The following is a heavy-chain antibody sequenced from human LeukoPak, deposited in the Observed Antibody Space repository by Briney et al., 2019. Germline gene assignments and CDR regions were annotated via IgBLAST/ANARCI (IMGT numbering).Heavy chain of an antibody. CDR1: GDSISSYY. D-gene: IGHD5-12*01. V-gene: IGHV4-59*01. CDR3: ARAPYGGYGSFDY. J-gene: IGHJ4*02. Sequence: SETLSLTCTVSGDSISSYYWTWIRQPSGKRLEWIGYIYYSGSTNYNPSLKSRVTISVDTSKNQFSLKLRSVTAADTAVYYCARAPYGGYGSFDYWGQGTLVTVSS. CDR2: IYYSGST.